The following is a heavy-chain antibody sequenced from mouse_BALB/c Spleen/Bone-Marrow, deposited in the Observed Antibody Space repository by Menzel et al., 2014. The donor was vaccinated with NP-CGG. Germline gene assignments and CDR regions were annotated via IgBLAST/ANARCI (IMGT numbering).Heavy chain of an antibody. CDR1: GHTFSSYY. V-gene: IGHV1S81*02. D-gene: IGHD1-1*01. J-gene: IGHJ1*01. Sequence: VKLQESGAELVKPGASVKLSCKASGHTFSSYYMYWVKQRPGQGLEWIGEINPSNGGTKFNEKFKSKATLTVDKSSSTAYMQLSSLTSEDSAVYYCTRSNYGYWYFDVWGAGTTVTVSS. CDR2: INPSNGGT. CDR3: TRSNYGYWYFDV.